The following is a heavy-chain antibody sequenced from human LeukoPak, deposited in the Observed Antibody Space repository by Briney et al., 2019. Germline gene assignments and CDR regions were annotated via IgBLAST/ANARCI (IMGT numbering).Heavy chain of an antibody. D-gene: IGHD5-24*01. CDR2: IYYSGST. V-gene: IGHV4-39*07. CDR3: AGRLWRRDGYNLSAFDI. J-gene: IGHJ3*02. Sequence: ASDTLSLTCTVSGGSISSSIYYWGWIRQPPGKGLEWIGSIYYSGSTYYNPSLKSRVTMSVDTSRNQFSLKLISVTAADTAVYYCAGRLWRRDGYNLSAFDIWGQGTMVTVSS. CDR1: GGSISSSIYY.